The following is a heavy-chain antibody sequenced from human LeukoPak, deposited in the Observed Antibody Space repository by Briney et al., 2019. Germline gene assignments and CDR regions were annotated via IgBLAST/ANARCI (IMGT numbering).Heavy chain of an antibody. D-gene: IGHD3-10*01. V-gene: IGHV1-69*05. CDR1: GGTFSSYA. Sequence: SVKVSCKASGGTFSSYAISWVRQAPGQGLEWMGRIIPIFGTANYAQKLQGRVTITTDESTSTAYMELSSLRSEDTAVYYCAREAHMVRGVNFDYWGQGTLVTVSS. CDR2: IIPIFGTA. J-gene: IGHJ4*02. CDR3: AREAHMVRGVNFDY.